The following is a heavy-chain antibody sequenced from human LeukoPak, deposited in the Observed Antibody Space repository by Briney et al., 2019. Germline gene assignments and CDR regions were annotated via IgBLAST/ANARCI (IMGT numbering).Heavy chain of an antibody. CDR2: ISSSSSYI. J-gene: IGHJ4*02. Sequence: GGSLRLSCAASGFTFSSYSMNWVRQAPGKGLEWVSSISSSSSYIYYADSVKGRFTISRDNAKNSLYLQMNSLRAEDTAVYYCARILNYYDSSGYYVEGDYWGQGTLVTVSS. CDR1: GFTFSSYS. CDR3: ARILNYYDSSGYYVEGDY. V-gene: IGHV3-21*01. D-gene: IGHD3-22*01.